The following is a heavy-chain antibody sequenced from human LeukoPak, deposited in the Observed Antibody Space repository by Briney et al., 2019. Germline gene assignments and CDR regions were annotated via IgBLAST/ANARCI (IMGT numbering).Heavy chain of an antibody. CDR1: GYTFTSYS. CDR3: ATNYYGSGTYYSPLLFSFDY. V-gene: IGHV1-46*01. D-gene: IGHD3-10*01. Sequence: ASVKVSCKASGYTFTSYSIHWVRQAPGQRLEWMGIINPIGGSTSYAQIFQGRVTMTRDTSTSTVYMELSSLRSEDTAVYYCATNYYGSGTYYSPLLFSFDYWGQGTLVTVSS. CDR2: INPIGGST. J-gene: IGHJ4*02.